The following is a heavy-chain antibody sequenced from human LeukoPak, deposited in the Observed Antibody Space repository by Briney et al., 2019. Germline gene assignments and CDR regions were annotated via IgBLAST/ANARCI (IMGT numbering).Heavy chain of an antibody. CDR2: ISGSGGST. J-gene: IGHJ4*02. CDR1: GFSFSFSN. CDR3: ARDPRTVRI. Sequence: GGSLRLSCAASGFSFSFSNMNWVRQAPGKGLEWVSAISGSGGSTYYADSVKGRFTISRDNSKDTLYLQMNSLRAEDTAVYYCARDPRTVRIWGQGTLVTVSS. V-gene: IGHV3-23*01. D-gene: IGHD1-1*01.